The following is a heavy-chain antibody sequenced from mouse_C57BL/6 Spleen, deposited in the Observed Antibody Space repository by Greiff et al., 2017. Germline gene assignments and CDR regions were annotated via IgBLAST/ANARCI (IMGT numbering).Heavy chain of an antibody. Sequence: EVKLVESGGGLVKPGGSLKLSCAASGFTFSDYGMHWVRQAPEKGLEWVAYISSGSSTIYYADTVKGRFTISRDNAKNTLFLQMTSLRSEDTAMYYCARGGRWLLPWYFDVWGTRTTVTVSS. V-gene: IGHV5-17*01. CDR2: ISSGSSTI. J-gene: IGHJ1*03. CDR1: GFTFSDYG. D-gene: IGHD2-3*01. CDR3: ARGGRWLLPWYFDV.